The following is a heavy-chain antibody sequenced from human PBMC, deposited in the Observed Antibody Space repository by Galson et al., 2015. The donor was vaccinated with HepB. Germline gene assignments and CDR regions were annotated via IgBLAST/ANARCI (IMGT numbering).Heavy chain of an antibody. CDR2: INSDGSST. V-gene: IGHV3-74*01. D-gene: IGHD1-26*01. CDR1: GFTFSSYW. CDR3: ARILLIVGATRRDWYFDL. J-gene: IGHJ2*01. Sequence: LRLSCAASGFTFSSYWMHWVRQAPGKGLVWVSRINSDGSSTSYADSVKGRFTISRDNAKNTLYLQMNSLRAEDTAVYYCARILLIVGATRRDWYFDLWGRGTLVTVSS.